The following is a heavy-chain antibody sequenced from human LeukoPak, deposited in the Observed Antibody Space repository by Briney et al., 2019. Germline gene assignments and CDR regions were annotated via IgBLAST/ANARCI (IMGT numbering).Heavy chain of an antibody. CDR2: IIPIFGTA. J-gene: IGHJ5*02. CDR3: ARDKFGGYGDNWFVP. V-gene: IGHV1-69*05. Sequence: ASVKVSCKASGGTFSSYAISWVRQAPGQGLEWMGRIIPIFGTANYAQKFQGRVTSTTDESTSTAYMELSSLRSEDTAVYYCARDKFGGYGDNWFVPWGQGTLVTVSP. D-gene: IGHD5-12*01. CDR1: GGTFSSYA.